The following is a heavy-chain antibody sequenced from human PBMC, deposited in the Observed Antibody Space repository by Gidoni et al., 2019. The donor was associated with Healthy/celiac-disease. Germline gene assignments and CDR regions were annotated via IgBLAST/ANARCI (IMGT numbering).Heavy chain of an antibody. CDR2: IWYDGSNK. CDR3: AREYYYGSGSYCLDY. V-gene: IGHV3-33*01. CDR1: VFTFSSYG. Sequence: QVQLVESGGGVVQPGRSLRLSCAASVFTFSSYGMHWVRQAPGKGLAWVAVIWYDGSNKYYADSVKGRFTISRDNSKNTLYLQMNSLRAEDTAVYYCAREYYYGSGSYCLDYWGQGTLVTVSS. J-gene: IGHJ4*02. D-gene: IGHD3-10*01.